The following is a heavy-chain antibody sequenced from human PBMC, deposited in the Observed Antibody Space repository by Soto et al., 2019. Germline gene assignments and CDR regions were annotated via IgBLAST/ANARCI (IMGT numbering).Heavy chain of an antibody. V-gene: IGHV3-30*18. D-gene: IGHD5-18*01. CDR2: ISYDGSNA. Sequence: GSLRLSCPVSGFTFSNYGMHWVRQAPGKGLEWVAVISYDGSNAYYADSVKGRFTISRGNSKNTLYLQMNSLRPEDTAVYYCAKEDGYGPYYTMDVWGQGTTVTVSS. J-gene: IGHJ6*02. CDR3: AKEDGYGPYYTMDV. CDR1: GFTFSNYG.